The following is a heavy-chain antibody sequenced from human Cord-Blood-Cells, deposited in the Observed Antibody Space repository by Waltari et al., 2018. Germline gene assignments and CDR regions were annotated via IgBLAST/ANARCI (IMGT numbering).Heavy chain of an antibody. Sequence: QVQLVQSGAEAKKPGASVKVSCKASGYPFPSYHMHWVRQAPGQGLEWMGIINPSGGSTSYAQKFQGRVTMTRDTSTSTVYMELSSLRSEDTAVYYCARGFSDYWYFDLWGRGTLVTVSS. CDR1: GYPFPSYH. CDR2: INPSGGST. CDR3: ARGFSDYWYFDL. V-gene: IGHV1-46*01. J-gene: IGHJ2*01. D-gene: IGHD3-10*01.